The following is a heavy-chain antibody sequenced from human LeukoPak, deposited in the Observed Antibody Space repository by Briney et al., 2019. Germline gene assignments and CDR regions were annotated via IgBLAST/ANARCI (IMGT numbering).Heavy chain of an antibody. Sequence: GGSLRLSCAASGFTFKKYAMNWVRQVPGKGLEWVSGISGSGDSTYYADSVEGRFIISRDNSKNTLYLQMNSLRAEDTAIYYCAKVLVGDDYGDYVFDYWGQGTLVTVSS. V-gene: IGHV3-23*01. CDR2: ISGSGDST. CDR3: AKVLVGDDYGDYVFDY. CDR1: GFTFKKYA. D-gene: IGHD4-17*01. J-gene: IGHJ4*02.